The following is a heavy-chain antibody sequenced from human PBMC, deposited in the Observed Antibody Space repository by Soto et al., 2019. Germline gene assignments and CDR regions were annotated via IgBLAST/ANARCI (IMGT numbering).Heavy chain of an antibody. V-gene: IGHV4-34*01. CDR2: INHSGST. CDR1: GGSFSGYY. J-gene: IGHJ6*03. CDR3: ARVWVRYYGSGAKAYYYYYYMDV. D-gene: IGHD3-10*01. Sequence: PSETLSLTCAVYGGSFSGYYWSWIRQPPGKGLEWIGEINHSGSTNYNPSLKSRVTISVDTSKNQFSLKLSSVTAADTAVYYCARVWVRYYGSGAKAYYYYYYMDVWGKGTTVTVSS.